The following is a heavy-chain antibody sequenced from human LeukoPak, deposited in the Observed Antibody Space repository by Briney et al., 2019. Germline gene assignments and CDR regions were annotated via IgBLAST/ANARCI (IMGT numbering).Heavy chain of an antibody. Sequence: SETLSLTCTVSGGSISSYYWSWIRQPPGKGLEWIGYIYYSGSTNYNPSLKSRVTISVDTSKNQFSLKLSSVTAADTAVYYCARDLVVRGVKSAFDIWGQGTMVTVSS. CDR2: IYYSGST. CDR3: ARDLVVRGVKSAFDI. CDR1: GGSISSYY. J-gene: IGHJ3*02. D-gene: IGHD3-10*01. V-gene: IGHV4-59*01.